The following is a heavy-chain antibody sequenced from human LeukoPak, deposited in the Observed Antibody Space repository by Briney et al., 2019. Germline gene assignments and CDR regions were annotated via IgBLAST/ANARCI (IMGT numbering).Heavy chain of an antibody. CDR2: IYYSGCT. J-gene: IGHJ3*02. CDR1: GGSISSYY. Sequence: SETLSLTCTVSGGSISSYYWSWIRQPPGKGLEWIGYIYYSGCTNYNPSLRSRVTLSVDTSKNQFSLKLSSVTAADTAVYYCALGYSYGFDIWGQGTMVTVSS. D-gene: IGHD5-18*01. CDR3: ALGYSYGFDI. V-gene: IGHV4-59*08.